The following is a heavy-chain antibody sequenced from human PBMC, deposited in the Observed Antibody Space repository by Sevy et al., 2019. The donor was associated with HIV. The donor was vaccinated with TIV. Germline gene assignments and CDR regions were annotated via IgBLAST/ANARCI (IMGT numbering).Heavy chain of an antibody. V-gene: IGHV3-23*01. CDR2: ISGSGGST. D-gene: IGHD3-10*01. CDR3: AKGPGWGITMVRGVSPYFDY. J-gene: IGHJ4*02. Sequence: GGSLRLSCAASGFTFSSYAMSWVRQAPGKGLEWVSAISGSGGSTYYADSVKGRFTISSDNSKNTLYLQMNSLRAEDTAVYYCAKGPGWGITMVRGVSPYFDYWGQGTLVTVSS. CDR1: GFTFSSYA.